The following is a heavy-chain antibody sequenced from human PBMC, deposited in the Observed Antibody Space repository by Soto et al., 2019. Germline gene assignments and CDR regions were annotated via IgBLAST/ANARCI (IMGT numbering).Heavy chain of an antibody. Sequence: QVQLQESGPGLVKPSQTLSLTCTVSGGSISSGGYYWSWIRQHPGKGLEWIGYIYYSGSTYYNPSLKSRVTISVDTSKNYFSLKLSSVTAADTAVYYCARPPENMITFGGVIVKGAVAGTSHAFDIWGQGTMVTLSS. CDR3: ARPPENMITFGGVIVKGAVAGTSHAFDI. CDR1: GGSISSGGYY. V-gene: IGHV4-31*03. CDR2: IYYSGST. J-gene: IGHJ3*02. D-gene: IGHD3-16*02.